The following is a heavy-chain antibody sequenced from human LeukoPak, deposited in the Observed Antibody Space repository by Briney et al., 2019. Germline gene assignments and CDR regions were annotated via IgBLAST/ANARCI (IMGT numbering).Heavy chain of an antibody. CDR2: IKEDGSEK. J-gene: IGHJ4*02. V-gene: IGHV3-7*01. CDR3: VRALGTGSY. CDR1: GFTFNSYW. Sequence: GGSLRLSCAASGFTFNSYWMNWVRQAPGKGLGWVANIKEDGSEKYYVDSVKGRFTISRDNAKNSLYLQMNSLRAEDTAVYYCVRALGTGSYWGQGTLVSVSS. D-gene: IGHD1-1*01.